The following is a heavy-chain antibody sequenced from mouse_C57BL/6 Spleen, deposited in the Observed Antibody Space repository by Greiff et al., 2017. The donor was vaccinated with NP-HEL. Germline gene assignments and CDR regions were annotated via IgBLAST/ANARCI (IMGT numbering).Heavy chain of an antibody. J-gene: IGHJ4*01. CDR2: ISYDGSN. D-gene: IGHD2-4*01. CDR3: ARDLGDYDVMDY. V-gene: IGHV3-6*01. CDR1: GYSITSGYY. Sequence: EVQRVESGPGLVKPSQSLSLTCSVTGYSITSGYYWNWIRQFPGNKLEWMGYISYDGSNNYNPSLKNRISITRDTSKNQFFLKLNSVTTEDTATYYCARDLGDYDVMDYWGQGTSVTVSS.